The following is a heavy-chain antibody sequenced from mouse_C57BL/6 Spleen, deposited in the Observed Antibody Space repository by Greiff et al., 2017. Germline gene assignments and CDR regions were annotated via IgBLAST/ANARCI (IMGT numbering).Heavy chain of an antibody. V-gene: IGHV1-50*01. CDR1: GYTFTSYW. CDR3: ARRDTTAPFAY. Sequence: QVQLQQPGAELVKPGASVKLSCKASGYTFTSYWMQWVKQRPGQGLEWIGEIDPSDSYTNYNQKFKGKATLTVDTSSSTAYMQLSSLTSADSAVYYCARRDTTAPFAYWGQGTLVTVSA. CDR2: IDPSDSYT. D-gene: IGHD1-2*01. J-gene: IGHJ3*01.